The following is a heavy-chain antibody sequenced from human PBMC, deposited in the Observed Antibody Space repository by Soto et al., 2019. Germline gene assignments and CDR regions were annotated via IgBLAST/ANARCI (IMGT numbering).Heavy chain of an antibody. CDR1: GYTFTSYA. Sequence: ASVKVSCKASGYTFTSYAMHWVRQAPGQRLEWMGWINAGNGNTKYSQKFQGRVTITRDTSASTAYMELSSLRSGDTAVYYCARDWSGGSPGGWFDPGGQGTLVTVSS. V-gene: IGHV1-3*01. CDR2: INAGNGNT. CDR3: ARDWSGGSPGGWFDP. D-gene: IGHD1-26*01. J-gene: IGHJ5*02.